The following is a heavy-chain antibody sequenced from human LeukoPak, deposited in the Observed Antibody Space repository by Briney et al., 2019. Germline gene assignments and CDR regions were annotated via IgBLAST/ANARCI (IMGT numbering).Heavy chain of an antibody. CDR2: IKQDGSEK. V-gene: IGHV3-7*01. J-gene: IGHJ4*02. D-gene: IGHD3-22*01. CDR3: ARDYYRSLDY. Sequence: TGGSLRLSCAASGFSFTYSWMAWVRQTPEKGLEWVANIKQDGSEKYYLDSVKGRFTISRDNAKNSLYLQMNSPRVEDTAVYYCARDYYRSLDYWGQGTLATVSS. CDR1: GFSFTYSW.